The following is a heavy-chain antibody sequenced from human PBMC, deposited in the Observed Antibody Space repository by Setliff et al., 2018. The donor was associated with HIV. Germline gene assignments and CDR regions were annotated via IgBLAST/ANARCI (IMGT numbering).Heavy chain of an antibody. J-gene: IGHJ6*02. CDR3: ARFMRGIIIRDYYYGMDV. CDR2: IYHSGNA. CDR1: GYSISNGYY. D-gene: IGHD3-10*01. Sequence: ETLSLTCAVSGYSISNGYYWGWIRQPPGKGLEWIGNIYHSGNAYFHPSLKSRVTISVDTSKNQLSLNLTSATAADTAVYYCARFMRGIIIRDYYYGMDVWGQGTTVTVSS. V-gene: IGHV4-38-2*01.